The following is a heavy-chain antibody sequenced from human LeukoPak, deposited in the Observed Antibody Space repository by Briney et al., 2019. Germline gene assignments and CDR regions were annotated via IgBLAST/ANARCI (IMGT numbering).Heavy chain of an antibody. CDR3: ARERSTSNWYGTPDFDY. D-gene: IGHD6-13*01. J-gene: IGHJ4*02. CDR1: GFTFDDYG. Sequence: GGSLRLSCAASGFTFDDYGMSWVRQVPGKGLEWVSGINRNGGTINYADSVKGRFTISRDNAKNPLYLQMNSLRAEDTALYHCARERSTSNWYGTPDFDYWGQGTLVTVSS. V-gene: IGHV3-20*01. CDR2: INRNGGTI.